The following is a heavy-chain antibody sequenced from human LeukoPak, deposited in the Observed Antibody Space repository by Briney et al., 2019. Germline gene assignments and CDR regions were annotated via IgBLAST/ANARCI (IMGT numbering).Heavy chain of an antibody. J-gene: IGHJ6*02. CDR1: GGSISSYY. CDR2: ISYSGST. D-gene: IGHD3-10*01. Sequence: SSEALSLTCTVSGGSISSYYWGWIRQPPGKGLEWIGYISYSGSTNFNPSLKSRVTISVDTSKNQFSLKLSSVTAADTAVYYCARDPTSRGSGSYYYYYGMDVWGQGTTVTVSS. CDR3: ARDPTSRGSGSYYYYYGMDV. V-gene: IGHV4-59*01.